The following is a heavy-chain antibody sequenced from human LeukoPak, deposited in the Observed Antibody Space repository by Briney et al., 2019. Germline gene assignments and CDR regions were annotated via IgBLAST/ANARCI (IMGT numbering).Heavy chain of an antibody. CDR2: IYYSGST. CDR3: AAAIVDGYFQH. Sequence: SETLSLTCTVSGGSISSYYWSWIRQPPGKGLEWIGYIYYSGSTNYNPSLKSRVTISVDKSKNQFSLKLSSVTAADTAVYYCAAAIVDGYFQHWGQGTLVTVSS. J-gene: IGHJ1*01. D-gene: IGHD2-21*01. V-gene: IGHV4-59*12. CDR1: GGSISSYY.